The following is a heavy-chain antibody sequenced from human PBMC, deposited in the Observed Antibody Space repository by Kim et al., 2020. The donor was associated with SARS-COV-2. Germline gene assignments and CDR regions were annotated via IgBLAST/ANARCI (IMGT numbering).Heavy chain of an antibody. CDR1: SDSISTYY. CDR3: ASAQGIQLLPFDN. J-gene: IGHJ4*02. CDR2: GYYSGST. Sequence: SETLSLTCTVSSDSISTYYWSWIRQPPGKALEWIGYGYYSGSTNYNPSLKSRVTISLDTAKKQFSLKLSSVTAADTAVYYCASAQGIQLLPFDNWGQGILVTVSS. V-gene: IGHV4-59*01. D-gene: IGHD1-1*01.